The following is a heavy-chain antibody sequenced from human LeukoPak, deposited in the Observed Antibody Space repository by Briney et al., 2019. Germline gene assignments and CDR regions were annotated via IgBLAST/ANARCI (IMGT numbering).Heavy chain of an antibody. CDR2: ISYDGSNK. V-gene: IGHV3-30*04. CDR1: GFTFSSYA. D-gene: IGHD6-19*01. CDR3: ARRFPVAGTGLDY. Sequence: PGGSLRLSCAASGFTFSSYAMHWVRQAPGKGLEWVAVISYDGSNKYYADSVKGRFTISRDNSKNTLYLQMNSLRAEDTAVYYCARRFPVAGTGLDYWGQGTLVTVSS. J-gene: IGHJ4*02.